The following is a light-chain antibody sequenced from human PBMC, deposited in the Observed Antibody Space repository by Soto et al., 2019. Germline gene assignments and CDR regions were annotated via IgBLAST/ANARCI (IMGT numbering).Light chain of an antibody. CDR2: DVS. CDR3: CSYAGSPRV. V-gene: IGLV2-11*01. Sequence: QSALTQPRSVSGSPGQSVPISCTGTSSDVGGYNYVSWYQQHPGKAPKLMIYDVSKRPSGVPDRFSGSKSGNTASLNISGLQAEDESDYYCCSYAGSPRVFVTGTKLTVL. J-gene: IGLJ1*01. CDR1: SSDVGGYNY.